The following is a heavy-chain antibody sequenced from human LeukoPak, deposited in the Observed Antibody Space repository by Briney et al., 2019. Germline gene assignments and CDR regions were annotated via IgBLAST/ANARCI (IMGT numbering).Heavy chain of an antibody. Sequence: PGGSLRLSCAASGFTFSSYAMSWVRQAPGKGLEWVSAISGSGSSTYYADSVKGRFTISKDNSKNTLYLQMNSLRAEDTAVYYCAKDQEHCSSTSCYTIYYYYGMDVWGQGTTVTVSS. J-gene: IGHJ6*02. CDR1: GFTFSSYA. CDR2: ISGSGSST. CDR3: AKDQEHCSSTSCYTIYYYYGMDV. D-gene: IGHD2-2*02. V-gene: IGHV3-23*01.